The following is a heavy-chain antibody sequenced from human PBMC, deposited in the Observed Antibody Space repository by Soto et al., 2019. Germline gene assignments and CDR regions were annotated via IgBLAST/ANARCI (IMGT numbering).Heavy chain of an antibody. CDR3: ARGQRLFQDGRFDY. Sequence: QVPLVQSGAEVKKPGASLRVSCKASGYTFTSYGITWVRQAPGQGLEWMGWISAYNGNTNYAQRLQGRVTMTTDTPTTTAYMELRRLRSDDTAVYYCARGQRLFQDGRFDYWGQGTLVTVSS. D-gene: IGHD2-21*02. J-gene: IGHJ4*02. CDR1: GYTFTSYG. CDR2: ISAYNGNT. V-gene: IGHV1-18*01.